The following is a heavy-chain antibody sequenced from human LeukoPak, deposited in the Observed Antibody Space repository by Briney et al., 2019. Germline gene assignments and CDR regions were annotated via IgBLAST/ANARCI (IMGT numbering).Heavy chain of an antibody. Sequence: GGSLRLSCTASGSTFSTYGMSWVRQAPGKGLEWVSAISAGGGSTYYADSVKGRFTISRDNSKNTLYLQMDSLRAEDTAVYYCAKRVAYGSSYYWDYWGQGTLVTVSS. CDR2: ISAGGGST. J-gene: IGHJ4*02. CDR3: AKRVAYGSSYYWDY. V-gene: IGHV3-23*01. D-gene: IGHD6-19*01. CDR1: GSTFSTYG.